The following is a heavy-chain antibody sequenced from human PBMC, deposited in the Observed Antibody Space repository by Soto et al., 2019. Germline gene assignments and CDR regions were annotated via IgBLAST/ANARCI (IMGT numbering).Heavy chain of an antibody. J-gene: IGHJ4*02. CDR2: VSIGGST. V-gene: IGHV3-23*01. CDR3: AKRRSAGGHFDY. D-gene: IGHD2-15*01. CDR1: GFTFSSYA. Sequence: DVQLLESGGGLVQPEGSLRLSCAASGFTFSSYAMGWVRRGPGKGLEWVAVVSIGGSTHYADSVRGRFTISRDNSKNTLSLQMNSLTAEDTAVYFCAKRRSAGGHFDYWGQGALVTVSS.